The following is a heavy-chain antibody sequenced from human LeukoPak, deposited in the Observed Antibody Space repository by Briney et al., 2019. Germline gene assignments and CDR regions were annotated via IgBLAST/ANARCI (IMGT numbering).Heavy chain of an antibody. CDR1: GYTFTSYY. V-gene: IGHV1-8*02. J-gene: IGHJ4*02. Sequence: GASVKVSCKASGYTFTSYYMHWVRQAPGQGLEWMGWMNPNSGNTGYAQQFQGRVTMTRNVAISTAYMELSSLRSEDTAVYFCAVTRGYSGYDFRFNYWGQGTLVTVSS. D-gene: IGHD5-12*01. CDR2: MNPNSGNT. CDR3: AVTRGYSGYDFRFNY.